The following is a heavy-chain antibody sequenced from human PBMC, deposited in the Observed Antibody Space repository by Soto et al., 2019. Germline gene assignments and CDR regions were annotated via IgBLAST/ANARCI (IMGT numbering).Heavy chain of an antibody. CDR1: GYSFAGYW. CDR2: IDPSDSQT. Sequence: GESLKISCKGSGYSFAGYWITWVRQKPGKGLEWMGRIDPSDSQTYYSPSFRGHVTVSVTKSITTVFLQWGSLRASDTAMYYCARQIYDSDTGPNFQYYFDSWGQGTPVTVSS. D-gene: IGHD3-22*01. J-gene: IGHJ4*02. CDR3: ARQIYDSDTGPNFQYYFDS. V-gene: IGHV5-10-1*01.